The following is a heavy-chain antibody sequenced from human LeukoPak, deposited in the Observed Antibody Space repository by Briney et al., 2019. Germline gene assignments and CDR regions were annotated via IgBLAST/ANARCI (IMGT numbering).Heavy chain of an antibody. CDR2: IWNDGSNQ. V-gene: IGHV3-33*06. J-gene: IGHJ4*02. D-gene: IGHD4-11*01. CDR1: KFTFSHYG. Sequence: PGGSLRLSCAASKFTFSHYGMHWVRQAPGKGLEWVAVIWNDGSNQYYADSVKGRFTVSRDNSQNTLSLQMNSLRPEDTAVYYCAKDAQRGFDYSNSLENWGQGILVTVSS. CDR3: AKDAQRGFDYSNSLEN.